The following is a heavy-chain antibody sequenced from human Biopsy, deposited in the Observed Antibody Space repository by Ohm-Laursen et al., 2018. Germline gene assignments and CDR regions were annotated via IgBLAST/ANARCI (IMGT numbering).Heavy chain of an antibody. CDR2: ISDTGST. J-gene: IGHJ3*01. V-gene: IGHV4-59*01. Sequence: SETLSLTCTVSGGSLTGDYWSWIRQSPGKGLEWIGSISDTGSTNYSPFLRGRVTISVDTSKKQFSLKVSSVTPADTAVFFCARLYRLDDYWNDDPPDAFDVWGQGTMVTVSS. CDR1: GGSLTGDY. D-gene: IGHD3-3*01. CDR3: ARLYRLDDYWNDDPPDAFDV.